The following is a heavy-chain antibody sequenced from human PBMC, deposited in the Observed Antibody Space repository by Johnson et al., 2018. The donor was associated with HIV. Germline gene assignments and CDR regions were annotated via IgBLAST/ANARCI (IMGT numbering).Heavy chain of an antibody. CDR3: VAATGANGLDI. D-gene: IGHD1-26*01. CDR1: GFSSRSYD. Sequence: VQLVESGGGLVQPGGSLRLSCAASGFSSRSYDMHWVRQRTGKGLEWVSGIGTAGDTYYPASVKGRFTISRVNAKNSLYLQMNSLRAGDTAVYYCVAATGANGLDIWGQGTIVTVSS. J-gene: IGHJ3*02. CDR2: IGTAGDT. V-gene: IGHV3-13*01.